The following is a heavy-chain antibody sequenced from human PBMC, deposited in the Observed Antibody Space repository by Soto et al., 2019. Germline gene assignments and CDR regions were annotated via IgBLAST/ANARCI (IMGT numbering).Heavy chain of an antibody. CDR3: AKDSGWWELPTFDY. CDR1: GFTFSSYA. CDR2: ISGSGGST. J-gene: IGHJ4*02. D-gene: IGHD1-26*01. V-gene: IGHV3-23*01. Sequence: GGSLRLSCAASGFTFSSYAMRWVRQAPGKGLEWVSAISGSGGSTXYADSVKGRFTISRDNSKNTLDLQMNSLRAEDTAVYYCAKDSGWWELPTFDYWGQGTLVTVS.